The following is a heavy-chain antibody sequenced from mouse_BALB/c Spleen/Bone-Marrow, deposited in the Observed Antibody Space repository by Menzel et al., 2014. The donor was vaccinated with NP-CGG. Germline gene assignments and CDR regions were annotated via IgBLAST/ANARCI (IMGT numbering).Heavy chain of an antibody. V-gene: IGHV14-3*02. Sequence: VHLQQSGAELVQPGASVTLSCPASGFNIKDTYMHWVQQRPEQGLEWIGRIDPANGNSIYDLQFLCMATITADTSSNTAYLQLXXXXXXXXXXXXXXXXXXXXXPAXXGQGTLVTVSA. CDR2: IDPANGNS. J-gene: IGHJ3*01. CDR3: XXXXXXXXPAX. CDR1: GFNIKDTY.